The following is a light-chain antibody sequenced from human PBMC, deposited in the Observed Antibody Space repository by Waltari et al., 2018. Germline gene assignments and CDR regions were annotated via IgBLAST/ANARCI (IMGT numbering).Light chain of an antibody. V-gene: IGLV1-44*01. Sequence: QSVLTQPPSVSGTPGQRVTIPCSGNSPHSEFNTVTWNTQLPGTAPKPLIYLNSQRPSGVPDRFSGSKSGTSASLAISGLQSRDEADYYCATWDDTLNGPVFGGGTKLSVL. CDR2: LNS. CDR3: ATWDDTLNGPV. CDR1: SPHSEFNT. J-gene: IGLJ3*02.